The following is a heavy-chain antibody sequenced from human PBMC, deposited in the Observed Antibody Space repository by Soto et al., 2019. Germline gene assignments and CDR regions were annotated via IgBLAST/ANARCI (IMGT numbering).Heavy chain of an antibody. CDR2: ISSSSSTI. V-gene: IGHV3-48*02. D-gene: IGHD1-26*01. CDR1: GFTFSNSG. CDR3: ARDRGGAGATEY. J-gene: IGHJ4*02. Sequence: EVQLVESGGGLVQPGGSLRLSCAASGFTFSNSGMNWVRQAPGKGLEWVSYISSSSSTIRYADSVKGRFTISRDNAKNSLFLQMNSLRDEDTAVYCCARDRGGAGATEYWDQGTLVTVSS.